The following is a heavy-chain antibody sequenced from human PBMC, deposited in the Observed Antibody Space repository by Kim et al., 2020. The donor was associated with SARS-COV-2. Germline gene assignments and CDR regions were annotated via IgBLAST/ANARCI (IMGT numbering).Heavy chain of an antibody. D-gene: IGHD2-2*02. CDR1: GFTFSSYA. CDR2: ISGNGGTT. Sequence: GGSLRLSCAASGFTFSSYAMTWVRQAPGEGLQWVSAISGNGGTTYYADSVKGRFTISRDSSKNTLYLQMNSLRAEDTAVYYCAKTYNYYYYGMDVWGQGT. J-gene: IGHJ6*02. CDR3: AKTYNYYYYGMDV. V-gene: IGHV3-23*01.